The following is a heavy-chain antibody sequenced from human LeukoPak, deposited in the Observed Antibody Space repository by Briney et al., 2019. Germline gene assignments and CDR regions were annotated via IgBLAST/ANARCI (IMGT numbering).Heavy chain of an antibody. Sequence: ESGPALVKPTQTLTLTCTFSGFSLSTSGMRVSWIRQPPGKALEWLPRIDWDDDKFYSTSLKTRLTISKDTSKNQVVLTMTNMDPVDTATYYCARTTLITFGGVIVDFDYWGQGTLVTVSS. V-gene: IGHV2-70*04. CDR1: GFSLSTSGMR. CDR3: ARTTLITFGGVIVDFDY. D-gene: IGHD3-16*02. CDR2: IDWDDDK. J-gene: IGHJ4*02.